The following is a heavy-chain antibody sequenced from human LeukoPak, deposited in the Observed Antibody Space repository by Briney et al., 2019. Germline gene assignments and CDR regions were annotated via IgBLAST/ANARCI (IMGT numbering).Heavy chain of an antibody. CDR2: IYTSGST. CDR1: GGSISSYY. CDR3: TRDQGSYPYCFDS. D-gene: IGHD1-26*01. J-gene: IGHJ4*02. Sequence: SETLSLTCTVSGGSISSYYWSWIRQPAGKGLEWIGRIYTSGSTSYNPSLKSRVTMSVDTSKNQFSLQLSSVTAADTAVYYCTRDQGSYPYCFDSWGQGTLVTVSS. V-gene: IGHV4-4*07.